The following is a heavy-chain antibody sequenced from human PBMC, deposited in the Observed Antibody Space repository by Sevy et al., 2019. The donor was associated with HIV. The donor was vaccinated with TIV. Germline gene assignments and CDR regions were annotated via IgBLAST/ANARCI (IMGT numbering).Heavy chain of an antibody. CDR2: IRSKSFGGTT. J-gene: IGHJ4*02. V-gene: IGHV3-49*03. D-gene: IGHD6-19*01. CDR1: GFIFGDYT. Sequence: GGSLRLSCTVSGFIFGDYTMSWFRQAPGKGLEWVGFIRSKSFGGTTDFAASVKGRFISSRGDSKNTAYLQMNSLRIEETAVYFCSRAVLPRFIVVAGQYFDYWGQGTLVTVPS. CDR3: SRAVLPRFIVVAGQYFDY.